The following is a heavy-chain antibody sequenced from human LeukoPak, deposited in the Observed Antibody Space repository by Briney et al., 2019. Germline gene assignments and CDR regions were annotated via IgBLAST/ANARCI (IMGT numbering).Heavy chain of an antibody. V-gene: IGHV3-30*02. CDR1: GFTFSSYA. CDR2: IRYDGSNK. D-gene: IGHD3-22*01. J-gene: IGHJ3*02. Sequence: QTGGSLRLSCAASGFTFSSYATHWARQAPGKGLEWVAFIRYDGSNKYYADSVKGRFTISRDNPKNTLYLQMNSLRAEDTAVYYCAKSQGITMIVVVLSDAFDIWGQGTMVTVSS. CDR3: AKSQGITMIVVVLSDAFDI.